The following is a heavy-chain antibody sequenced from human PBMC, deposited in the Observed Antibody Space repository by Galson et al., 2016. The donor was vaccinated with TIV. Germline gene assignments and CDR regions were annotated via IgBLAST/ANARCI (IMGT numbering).Heavy chain of an antibody. CDR1: GFTFSSYD. J-gene: IGHJ4*02. CDR3: ARQWQSYFFDY. D-gene: IGHD6-19*01. V-gene: IGHV3-33*05. CDR2: ISFDRRDR. Sequence: SLRLSCAASGFTFSSYDIHWVRQAPGKGLEWVAIISFDRRDRYYGDSVKGRFTISRDNSKNTLYLQMNSLTAEDTAVYYCARQWQSYFFDYWGQGTLVTGSS.